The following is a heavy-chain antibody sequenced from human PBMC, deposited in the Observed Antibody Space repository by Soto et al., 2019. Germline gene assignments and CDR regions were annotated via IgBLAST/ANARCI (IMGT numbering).Heavy chain of an antibody. V-gene: IGHV3-30-3*01. CDR1: GFTFDDYA. J-gene: IGHJ4*02. CDR2: ISYDGTNK. Sequence: QLHLVESGGGVVQPGRSLRISCAASGFTFDDYAMHWVRQAPGKGLEWVAVISYDGTNKYYADSVKGRFTISRDNTKNTLSLLMNNLGVDDTAMYYCASQWILAAVGNFDYWGQGTLVTVSS. CDR3: ASQWILAAVGNFDY. D-gene: IGHD6-13*01.